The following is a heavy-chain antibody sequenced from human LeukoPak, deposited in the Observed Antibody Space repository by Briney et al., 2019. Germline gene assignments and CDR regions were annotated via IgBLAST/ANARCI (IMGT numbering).Heavy chain of an antibody. CDR3: ARMTLYGSGTVH. D-gene: IGHD3-10*01. Sequence: GGSLRLSCVASAFTFNNYWMHWVRQAPGKGLEYVSGISSNGGSTWYAGSVKGRFTISRDNTKNTVNLQLGSLRIEDTAVYHCARMTLYGSGTVHWGQGILVTVSS. J-gene: IGHJ4*02. V-gene: IGHV3-64*02. CDR2: ISSNGGST. CDR1: AFTFNNYW.